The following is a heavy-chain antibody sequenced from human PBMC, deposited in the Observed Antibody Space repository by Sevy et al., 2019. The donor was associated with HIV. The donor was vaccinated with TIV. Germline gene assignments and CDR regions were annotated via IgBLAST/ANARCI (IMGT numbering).Heavy chain of an antibody. CDR1: GFPFSSYA. CDR3: AKRRVQSGLSGGGANYGMDV. CDR2: LIGGGRRT. V-gene: IGHV3-23*01. Sequence: GESLKISCAASGFPFSSYAMSWVRQAPGRGLEWVSTLIGGGRRTYYADSVTGRFIISRDNSRNTLYLKMNSLRAEDTAIYYCAKRRVQSGLSGGGANYGMDVCGRGTTVTVSS. J-gene: IGHJ6*02. D-gene: IGHD2-8*02.